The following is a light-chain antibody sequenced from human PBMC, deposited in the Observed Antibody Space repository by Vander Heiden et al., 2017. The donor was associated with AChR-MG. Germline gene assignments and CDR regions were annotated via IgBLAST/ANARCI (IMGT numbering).Light chain of an antibody. Sequence: QSVLTQPPSASGTPGQRVTISCSGSSSNIGSNTVNWYQRLPGTAPKLLIFRGDQRPSGVPDRFSGSKSDTSASLAISGLQSEDEADYYCAAWDDSLLGLVFGGGTKLTVL. V-gene: IGLV1-44*01. J-gene: IGLJ3*02. CDR3: AAWDDSLLGLV. CDR1: SSNIGSNT. CDR2: RGD.